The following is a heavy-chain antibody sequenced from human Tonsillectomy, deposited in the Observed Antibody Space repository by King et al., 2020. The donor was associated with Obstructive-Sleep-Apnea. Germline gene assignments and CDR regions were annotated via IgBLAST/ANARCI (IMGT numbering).Heavy chain of an antibody. CDR3: AKAGGITIKTGGGSGYFDY. Sequence: VQLVESGGGLVQPGGSLRLSCAASGFTFSSYAMSWVRQAPGKGLEWVSAISGRGGSTYYADSVKGRFTISRDNSKNTLYLQMNSLRAEDTAVYYCAKAGGITIKTGGGSGYFDYWGQGTLVTVSS. D-gene: IGHD3-9*01. CDR2: ISGRGGST. CDR1: GFTFSSYA. V-gene: IGHV3-23*04. J-gene: IGHJ4*02.